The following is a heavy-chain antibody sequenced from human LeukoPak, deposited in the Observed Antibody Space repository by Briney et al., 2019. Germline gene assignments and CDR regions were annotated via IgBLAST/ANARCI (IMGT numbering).Heavy chain of an antibody. J-gene: IGHJ3*02. V-gene: IGHV3-11*04. Sequence: GGSLRLSCVVSGLSFSDSYMTWIRQTPGMGLESLAYISGMGHDIYYADSVKGRSTISRDNAKNSLYLQMNSLRAEDTAVYYCARDNPWLPDAGPRAFDIWGQGTMVTVSS. CDR3: ARDNPWLPDAGPRAFDI. D-gene: IGHD6-19*01. CDR2: ISGMGHDI. CDR1: GLSFSDSY.